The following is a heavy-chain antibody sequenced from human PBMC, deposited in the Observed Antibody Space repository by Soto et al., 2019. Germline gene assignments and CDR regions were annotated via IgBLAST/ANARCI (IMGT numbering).Heavy chain of an antibody. V-gene: IGHV3-48*02. Sequence: GGSLGLCCPAPRFSFSRCSIKWACQALGKGLEWVSYISSSSGTIYYADSVKGRFTISRDNAKNLLYLQMNSLRDEDTAVYYCARDPSLPAAGCYFDYWGQGTLVNVSS. CDR1: RFSFSRCS. CDR3: ARDPSLPAAGCYFDY. CDR2: ISSSSGTI. D-gene: IGHD6-13*01. J-gene: IGHJ4*02.